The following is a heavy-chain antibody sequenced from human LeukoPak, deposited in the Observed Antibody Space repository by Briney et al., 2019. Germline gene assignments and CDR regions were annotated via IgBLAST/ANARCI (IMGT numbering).Heavy chain of an antibody. CDR2: IDTNTGNP. V-gene: IGHV7-4-1*02. J-gene: IGHJ4*02. Sequence: ASVRVSCKASGYTFTNYTINWVRLAPGQGPEWMGWIDTNTGNPTYAQGFAGRFVFSLDTSVTTTYLQVSSLKAEDTAVYFCTRGRDTTGYFVYWGQGTLVTVSS. D-gene: IGHD3-22*01. CDR1: GYTFTNYT. CDR3: TRGRDTTGYFVY.